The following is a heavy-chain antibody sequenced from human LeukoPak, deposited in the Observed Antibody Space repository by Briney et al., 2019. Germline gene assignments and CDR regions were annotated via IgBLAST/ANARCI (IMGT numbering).Heavy chain of an antibody. CDR3: ARDLRRRFLEWLYWFDP. V-gene: IGHV4-38-2*02. D-gene: IGHD3-3*01. J-gene: IGHJ5*02. CDR2: IYHSGST. Sequence: SETLSLTCAVSGYSISSGYYWGWIRPPPGKGLEWIGSIYHSGSTYYNPSLKSRVTISVDTSKNQFSLKLSSVTAADTAVYYCARDLRRRFLEWLYWFDPWGQGTLVTVSS. CDR1: GYSISSGYY.